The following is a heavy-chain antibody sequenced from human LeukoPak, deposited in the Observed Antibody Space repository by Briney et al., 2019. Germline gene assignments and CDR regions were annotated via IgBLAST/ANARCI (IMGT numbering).Heavy chain of an antibody. D-gene: IGHD1-26*01. CDR3: AKDSWELGDY. CDR1: GFTFSSYA. V-gene: IGHV3-23*01. CDR2: ISGSGGST. Sequence: GGSLRLSWAASGFTFSSYAMSWVRQAPGKGREWVSAISGSGGSTYYADSVQGRFTISRDNSKNTLYLQMNSLRAEDTAVYYCAKDSWELGDYWGQGTLVTVSS. J-gene: IGHJ4*02.